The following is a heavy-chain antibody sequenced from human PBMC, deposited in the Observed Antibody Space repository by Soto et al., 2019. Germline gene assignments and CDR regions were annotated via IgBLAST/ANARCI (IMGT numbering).Heavy chain of an antibody. CDR3: ARDGEISQVEGACAAFDC. D-gene: IGHD2-15*01. J-gene: IGHJ4*02. CDR2: ISYDGSNK. Sequence: QVQLVESGGGVVQPGRSLRLSCAASGFTFSSYAMHWVRQAPGKGLEWVAAISYDGSNKYYADSVKGRFPISRDNSKDTLYLEMNSLRAEDRAVYYCARDGEISQVEGACAAFDCWGQGTPGTVSS. V-gene: IGHV3-30-3*01. CDR1: GFTFSSYA.